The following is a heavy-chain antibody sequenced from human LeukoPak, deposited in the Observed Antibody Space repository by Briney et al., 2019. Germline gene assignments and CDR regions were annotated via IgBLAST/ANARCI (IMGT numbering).Heavy chain of an antibody. CDR1: GFTVSGNF. Sequence: GGSLRLSCAASGFTVSGNFMSWVRQAPGKGLEWVSMIYSGGSTYYADPVKGRFTISRDNSKNTLDLQMNSLRAEDTAVHYCARRGHGYGSPFDYWGQGTLVTVSS. CDR2: IYSGGST. V-gene: IGHV3-66*04. CDR3: ARRGHGYGSPFDY. D-gene: IGHD5-18*01. J-gene: IGHJ4*02.